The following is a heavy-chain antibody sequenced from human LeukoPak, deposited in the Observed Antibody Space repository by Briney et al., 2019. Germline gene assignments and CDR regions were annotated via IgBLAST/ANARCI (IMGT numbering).Heavy chain of an antibody. CDR3: ARDSSPYYYGSGRYNWFDP. V-gene: IGHV4-39*07. Sequence: PSETLSLTCTVSGGSISSSSYYWGWIRQPPGKGLEWIGRIYSSGSTNYNPSLKSRVTMSVDTSKNQFSLRLSSVTAADTAVYYCARDSSPYYYGSGRYNWFDPWGQGTLVTVSS. CDR1: GGSISSSSYY. CDR2: IYSSGST. D-gene: IGHD3-10*01. J-gene: IGHJ5*02.